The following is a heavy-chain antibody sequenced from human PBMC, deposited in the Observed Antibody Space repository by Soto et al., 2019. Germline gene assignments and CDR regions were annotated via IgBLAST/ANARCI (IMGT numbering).Heavy chain of an antibody. CDR2: ISDIGDIT. J-gene: IGHJ4*02. D-gene: IGHD3-22*01. CDR3: AKDYSYESSGVLDY. CDR1: EFTFRSYA. Sequence: EVQLLESGGGLIEPGGSLRLSCAASEFTFRSYAMSWVRQAPGEGLEWVSAISDIGDITYYADSVKGRFTISRDNSKNTLFLQMDSLRPEDTAVYFCAKDYSYESSGVLDYGGQGTLVTVSS. V-gene: IGHV3-23*01.